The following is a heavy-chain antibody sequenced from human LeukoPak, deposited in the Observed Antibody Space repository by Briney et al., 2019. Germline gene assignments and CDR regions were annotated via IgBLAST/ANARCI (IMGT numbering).Heavy chain of an antibody. CDR2: IYYSGGT. Sequence: SETLSLTCTVSGGSISNSGFYWGWIRQPPGKGLEWIGTIYYSGGTYYNPSLKSRVTISVDTSKNQFSLKLSSVTAADTAVYFCARAYFSSSSCYFDYWGQGTLVTVSS. CDR3: ARAYFSSSSCYFDY. CDR1: GGSISNSGFY. V-gene: IGHV4-39*01. J-gene: IGHJ4*02. D-gene: IGHD2-15*01.